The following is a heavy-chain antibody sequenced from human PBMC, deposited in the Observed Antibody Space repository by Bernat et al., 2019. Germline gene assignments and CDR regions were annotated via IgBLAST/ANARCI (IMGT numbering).Heavy chain of an antibody. Sequence: EVQLVESGGRLVQPGGSLRLSCAASGFTFSSYWMHWVRQAPGKGLVWVSRINSDGSSTSYADSVKGRFTISRDNAKNTLYLQMNSLRAEDTAVYYCARVGYDYVWGSYRYVYYFDYWGQGTLVTVSS. D-gene: IGHD3-16*02. J-gene: IGHJ4*02. V-gene: IGHV3-74*01. CDR3: ARVGYDYVWGSYRYVYYFDY. CDR2: INSDGSST. CDR1: GFTFSSYW.